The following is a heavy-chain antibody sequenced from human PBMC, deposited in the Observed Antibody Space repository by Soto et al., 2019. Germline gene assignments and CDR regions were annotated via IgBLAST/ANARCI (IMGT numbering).Heavy chain of an antibody. CDR1: GDSVSSNSAA. D-gene: IGHD3-22*01. CDR2: TYYRSKWYN. CDR3: ARVHDSSGYYWFDP. V-gene: IGHV6-1*01. J-gene: IGHJ5*02. Sequence: SQTLSLTCAISGDSVSSNSAAWNWIRQSPSRGLEWLGRTYYRSKWYNDYAVSVKSRITINPDTSKNQFSLKLSSVTAADTAVYYCARVHDSSGYYWFDPWGQGTLVTVSS.